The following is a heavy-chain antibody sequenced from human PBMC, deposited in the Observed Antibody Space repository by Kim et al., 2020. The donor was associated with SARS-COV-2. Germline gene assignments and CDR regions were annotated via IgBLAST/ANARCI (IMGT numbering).Heavy chain of an antibody. D-gene: IGHD1-26*01. CDR2: IYYSGST. Sequence: SETLSLTCTVSGGSISSYYWSWIRQPPGKGLEWIGYIYYSGSTNYNPSLKSRVTISVDTSKNQFSLKLSSVTAADTAVYYCARGSPSVSYYYWGQGTLVTVSS. J-gene: IGHJ4*02. V-gene: IGHV4-59*01. CDR1: GGSISSYY. CDR3: ARGSPSVSYYY.